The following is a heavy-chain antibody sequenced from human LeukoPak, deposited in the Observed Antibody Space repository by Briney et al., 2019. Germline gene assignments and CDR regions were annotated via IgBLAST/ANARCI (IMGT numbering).Heavy chain of an antibody. CDR3: AREGGYDILTGYFYYYYMDV. D-gene: IGHD3-9*01. J-gene: IGHJ6*03. Sequence: ASVKVSCKASGYTFTSYGISWVRQAPGQGLEWMGWISAYNGNTNYAQKLQGRVTMTTDTSTSTAYMELRSLRSDDTAVYYCAREGGYDILTGYFYYYYMDVWGKGTTVTISS. CDR2: ISAYNGNT. CDR1: GYTFTSYG. V-gene: IGHV1-18*01.